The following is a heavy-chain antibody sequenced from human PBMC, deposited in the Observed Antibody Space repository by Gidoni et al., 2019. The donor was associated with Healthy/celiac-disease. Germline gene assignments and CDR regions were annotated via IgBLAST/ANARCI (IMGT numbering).Heavy chain of an antibody. D-gene: IGHD2-15*01. Sequence: QVQLQESGPGLVKPSGTLSLTCAVSGGSISSSNWWSWVRQPPGKGLEWIGEIYHSGSTNYNPSLKSRVTISVDKSKNQFSLKLSSVTAADTAVYYCARGYGVVVAATHCYFDYWGQGTLVTVSS. CDR2: IYHSGST. V-gene: IGHV4-4*02. CDR3: ARGYGVVVAATHCYFDY. CDR1: GGSISSSNW. J-gene: IGHJ4*02.